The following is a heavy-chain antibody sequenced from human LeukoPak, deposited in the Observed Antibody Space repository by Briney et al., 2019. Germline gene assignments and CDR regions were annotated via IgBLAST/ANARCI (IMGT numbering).Heavy chain of an antibody. CDR1: GFTFSSYW. D-gene: IGHD2-2*01. CDR2: IKQDGSEK. J-gene: IGHJ4*02. V-gene: IGHV3-7*01. Sequence: GGSLRLSCAASGFTFSSYWMSWVRQAPGKGLEWVANIKQDGSEKYYIDSVKGRFTISRDNAKNSLYLQMNSLRAEDTAVYYCAREPPDYCSSTSCYGYWGQGTLVTVSS. CDR3: AREPPDYCSSTSCYGY.